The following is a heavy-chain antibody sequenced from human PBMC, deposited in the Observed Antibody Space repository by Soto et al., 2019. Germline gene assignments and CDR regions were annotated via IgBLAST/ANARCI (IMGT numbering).Heavy chain of an antibody. J-gene: IGHJ4*02. CDR1: GYTFTSYG. CDR3: ARDLRVAVAGPPGY. D-gene: IGHD6-19*01. Sequence: ASVKVSCKASGYTFTSYGISWVRQAPGQGLEWMGWISAYNGNTNYAQKLQGRVTMTTDTSTSTAYMEPRSLRSDDTAVYYCARDLRVAVAGPPGYWGQGTLVTVSS. V-gene: IGHV1-18*04. CDR2: ISAYNGNT.